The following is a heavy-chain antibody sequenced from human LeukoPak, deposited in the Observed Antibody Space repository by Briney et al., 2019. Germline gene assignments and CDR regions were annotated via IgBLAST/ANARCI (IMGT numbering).Heavy chain of an antibody. Sequence: SETLSLTCAVYGGSFSGYYWSWIRQPPGKGLEWIGEINDSGSTNYNPSLKSRVTISVDTSKNQFSLKLSSVTAADTAVYYCARGRPRGYSYGFPFDYWGQGTLVTVSS. CDR2: INDSGST. J-gene: IGHJ4*02. CDR3: ARGRPRGYSYGFPFDY. D-gene: IGHD5-18*01. V-gene: IGHV4-34*01. CDR1: GGSFSGYY.